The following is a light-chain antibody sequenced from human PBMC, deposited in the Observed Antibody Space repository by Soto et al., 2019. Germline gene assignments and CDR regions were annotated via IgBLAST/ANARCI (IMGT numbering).Light chain of an antibody. CDR1: QGISSY. J-gene: IGKJ1*01. CDR2: AAS. CDR3: QQSYNTPQT. Sequence: VIWMTQSPSLPSASTGGRVTISCPMSQGISSYLAWYQQKPGKAPEVLIYAASTLQSGVPPRFTVSGSGTDCTLTITRLKTEDSATYDCQQSYNTPQTFSQGTKVDIK. V-gene: IGKV1D-8*03.